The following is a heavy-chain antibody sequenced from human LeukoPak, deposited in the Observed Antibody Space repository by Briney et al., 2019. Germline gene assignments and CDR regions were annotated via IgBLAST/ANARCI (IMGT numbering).Heavy chain of an antibody. CDR1: GFTFSSYG. CDR3: AKVSPINPSGYLDY. CDR2: IRYDGSIK. Sequence: GGSLRLSCAASGFTFSSYGMHWVRQAPGKGLDWVAFIRYDGSIKDYADSVKGRFTISRDNSRNTLYLQMNSLRADDTAIYYCAKVSPINPSGYLDYWGQGILVTVSS. V-gene: IGHV3-30*02. D-gene: IGHD3-3*01. J-gene: IGHJ4*02.